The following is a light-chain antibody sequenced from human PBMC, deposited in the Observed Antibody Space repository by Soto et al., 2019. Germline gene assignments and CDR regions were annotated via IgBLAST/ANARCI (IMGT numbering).Light chain of an antibody. CDR3: SSYTSSSPPYV. J-gene: IGLJ1*01. V-gene: IGLV2-14*01. CDR2: DVS. CDR1: SSDVGGYNY. Sequence: QSALTQPASVSGSPGQSITISCTGTSSDVGGYNYVSWYQQHPGKAPKLMIYDVSNRPSGVSNRFSGSKSGNTASLTISGLQAEGEADYYCSSYTSSSPPYVFGTGTKLTVL.